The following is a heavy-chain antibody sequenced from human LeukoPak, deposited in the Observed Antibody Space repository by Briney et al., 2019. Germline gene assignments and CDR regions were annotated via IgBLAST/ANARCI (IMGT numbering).Heavy chain of an antibody. CDR1: GGSISSSSYY. V-gene: IGHV4-39*07. D-gene: IGHD3-10*01. Sequence: SETLSLTCTVSGGSISSSSYYWGWIRQPPGKGLEWIGSIYYSGSTYYNPSLKSRVTISVDTSRNQFSLKLSSVTAADTAVYYCARLLRRITMLRGPGGRFDPWGQGTLVTVSS. CDR2: IYYSGST. CDR3: ARLLRRITMLRGPGGRFDP. J-gene: IGHJ5*02.